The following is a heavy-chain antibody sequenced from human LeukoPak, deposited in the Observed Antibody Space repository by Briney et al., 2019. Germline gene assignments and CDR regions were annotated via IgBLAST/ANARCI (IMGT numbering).Heavy chain of an antibody. CDR3: ARARIAAAGVIDY. J-gene: IGHJ4*02. Sequence: PSETLSLTCTVSGGSISSGGYYWSWIRQHPGKGLEWIGYIYYSGSTYYKPSLKSRVTISVDTSKNQFSLKLSSVTAADTAVYYCARARIAAAGVIDYWGQGTLVTVSS. D-gene: IGHD6-13*01. CDR2: IYYSGST. CDR1: GGSISSGGYY. V-gene: IGHV4-31*03.